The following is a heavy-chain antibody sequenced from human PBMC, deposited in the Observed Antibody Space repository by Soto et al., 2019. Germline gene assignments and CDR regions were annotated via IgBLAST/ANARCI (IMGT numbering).Heavy chain of an antibody. CDR2: VSYSWRP. V-gene: IGHV4-31*01. Sequence: QVQLQESGPGLVTPSQTLSLTCTVSGDSISNGRYYWSWIRQHPGKALEWIGYVSYSWRPYYNPSLESLLILSLDSSQNVFSLMLSFVTAADTAIYCWAGAREYYDTESDPWGQGALVSVSS. CDR3: AGAREYYDTESDP. CDR1: GDSISNGRYY. D-gene: IGHD3-22*01. J-gene: IGHJ5*02.